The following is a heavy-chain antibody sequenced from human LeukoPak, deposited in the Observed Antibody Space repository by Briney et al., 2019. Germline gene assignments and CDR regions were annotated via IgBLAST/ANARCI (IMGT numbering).Heavy chain of an antibody. D-gene: IGHD3-16*02. CDR1: GGSINNDGHY. CDR3: ARASRLGELSLGY. V-gene: IGHV4-31*01. CDR2: IYYSGTT. Sequence: PSETLSLTCTVSGGSINNDGHYWSWIRQHPGKGLEWIGYIYYSGTTYYNPSLKSPDTISVGTSKNQCSLQLSSVTAADTAVYYCARASRLGELSLGYWGQGTLVADPS. J-gene: IGHJ4*02.